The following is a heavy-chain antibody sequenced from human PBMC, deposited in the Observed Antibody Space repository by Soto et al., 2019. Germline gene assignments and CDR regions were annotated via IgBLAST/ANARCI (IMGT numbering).Heavy chain of an antibody. CDR1: GFTFSSYA. Sequence: QVQLVESGGGVVQPGRSLRLSCAASGFTFSSYAMHWVRQAPGKGLEWVAVITYDGSNKYYADSVKGRFTISRDNSKNALHLQMNGLRAEDSAVYYCASAYYDFWSGYCKCYYYRMDVWGQGTTVTVSS. V-gene: IGHV3-30-3*01. J-gene: IGHJ6*02. D-gene: IGHD3-3*01. CDR2: ITYDGSNK. CDR3: ASAYYDFWSGYCKCYYYRMDV.